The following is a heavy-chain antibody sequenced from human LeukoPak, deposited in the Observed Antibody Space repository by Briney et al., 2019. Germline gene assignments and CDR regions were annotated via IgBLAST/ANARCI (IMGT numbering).Heavy chain of an antibody. V-gene: IGHV1-69*04. D-gene: IGHD2-2*03. CDR3: ARDNIDGWINY. Sequence: SMKVSCKASGGTFSSYTISWVRQAPGQGLEWMGRIIPILGIANYAQKFQGRVTITADKSTSTAYMELSSLRSEDTAVYYCARDNIDGWINYWGQGTLVTVSS. J-gene: IGHJ4*02. CDR1: GGTFSSYT. CDR2: IIPILGIA.